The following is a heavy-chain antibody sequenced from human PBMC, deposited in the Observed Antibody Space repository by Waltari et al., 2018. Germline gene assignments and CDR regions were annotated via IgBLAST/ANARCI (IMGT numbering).Heavy chain of an antibody. Sequence: EVQLVESGGGFVEPGGSLRLSCAAAGFASSKAWMRWVRQAPGKGLELIGSIRSKKSGETTDYAAPVKGRFTISRDDSENTMYLQMDRMTTEDTAVYYCVTDWGVVGNPAGRYLDLWGRGTLVSVSA. CDR3: VTDWGVVGNPAGRYLDL. CDR2: IRSKKSGETT. V-gene: IGHV3-15*01. CDR1: GFASSKAW. D-gene: IGHD1-26*01. J-gene: IGHJ2*01.